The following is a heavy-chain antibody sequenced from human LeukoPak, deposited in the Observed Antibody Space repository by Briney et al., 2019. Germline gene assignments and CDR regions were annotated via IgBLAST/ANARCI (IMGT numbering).Heavy chain of an antibody. CDR1: GFTFSNYD. CDR2: IGTAGDT. V-gene: IGHV3-13*01. D-gene: IGHD2-15*01. Sequence: QPGGSLRLPCAASGFTFSNYDMHWVRQATGKGLEWVSAIGTAGDTYYPGSVKGRFTISRENAKNSLYLQMNSLRAGDTAVYYCARDGSSGSIDYWGQGTLVTVSS. J-gene: IGHJ4*02. CDR3: ARDGSSGSIDY.